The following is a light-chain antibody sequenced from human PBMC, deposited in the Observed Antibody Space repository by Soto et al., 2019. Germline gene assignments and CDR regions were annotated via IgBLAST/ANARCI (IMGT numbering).Light chain of an antibody. CDR2: LGS. V-gene: IGKV2-28*01. CDR3: MQALQTPWT. Sequence: DIVMTQSPLSLPVTPGEPASISCRSSESLLHSNGYNYLDWYLQKPGQSPQLLIFLGSNRASGVXVXXSGSGSGTDFTLKISRVEAEDVGVYFCMQALQTPWTFGQGTKVDIK. CDR1: ESLLHSNGYNY. J-gene: IGKJ1*01.